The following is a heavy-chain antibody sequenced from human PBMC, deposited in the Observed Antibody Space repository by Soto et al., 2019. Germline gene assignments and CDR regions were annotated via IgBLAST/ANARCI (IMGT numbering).Heavy chain of an antibody. CDR3: ARGNSTGSHYNSGY. D-gene: IGHD3-10*01. CDR2: ISRTGGTI. CDR1: GFSFHTFD. J-gene: IGHJ4*02. Sequence: EVQLVESGGGLVQPGGSLRLSCLTSGFSFHTFDMNWVRQAPGRGLEWVSSISRTGGTIYYADSVRGRFIVSRDNAVTSLYLQMSSLRDEDTAVYYCARGNSTGSHYNSGYWGQGTLVIVSS. V-gene: IGHV3-48*02.